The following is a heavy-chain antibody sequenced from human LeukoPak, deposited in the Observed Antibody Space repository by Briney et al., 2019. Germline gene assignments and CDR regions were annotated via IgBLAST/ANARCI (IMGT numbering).Heavy chain of an antibody. V-gene: IGHV3-23*01. D-gene: IGHD1-26*01. CDR1: GFTFSTYG. J-gene: IGHJ6*03. CDR2: ISGSAATT. Sequence: GGSLRLSCAASGFTFSTYGMTWVRQAPGKGLEWVSAISGSAATTFYADSVKGRFTISRDNSKNTLYLQMNSLRAEDTAVYYCARDPYSGAYYEGYYYYYMDVWGKGTTVTVSS. CDR3: ARDPYSGAYYEGYYYYYMDV.